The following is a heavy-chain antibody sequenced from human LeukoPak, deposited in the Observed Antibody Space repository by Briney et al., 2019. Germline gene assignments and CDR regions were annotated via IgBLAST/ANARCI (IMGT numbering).Heavy chain of an antibody. CDR1: GFSFNNFG. J-gene: IGHJ3*02. CDR3: VQYYYDSSGYPGLLNAFDI. V-gene: IGHV3-23*01. D-gene: IGHD3-22*01. Sequence: PGGSLRLSCVASGFSFNNFGMSWVRQAPGKGLEWVSSISGTGGSTHYADSVKGRFTISRDNSKNTLYLQMNSLRAEDTAVYYCVQYYYDSSGYPGLLNAFDIWGQGTMVTVSS. CDR2: ISGTGGST.